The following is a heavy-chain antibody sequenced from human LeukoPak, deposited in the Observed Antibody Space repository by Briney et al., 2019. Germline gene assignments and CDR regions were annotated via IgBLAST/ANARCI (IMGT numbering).Heavy chain of an antibody. V-gene: IGHV3-23*01. D-gene: IGHD1-26*01. J-gene: IGHJ4*02. CDR1: GFTFSSYG. Sequence: PGGSLRLSCAASGFTFSSYGMHWVRQAPGKGLEWVSAISGSGGTTFYPDSVKGRFTISRDNSKNTVFLQMNSLRAEDTAVYYCAKDQQGWELRPLDYWGQGTLVTVSS. CDR3: AKDQQGWELRPLDY. CDR2: ISGSGGTT.